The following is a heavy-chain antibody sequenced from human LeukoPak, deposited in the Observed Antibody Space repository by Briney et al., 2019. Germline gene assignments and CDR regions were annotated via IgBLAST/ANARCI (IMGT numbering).Heavy chain of an antibody. CDR3: ARGLRTYGGNHFDY. J-gene: IGHJ4*02. CDR1: GFTFSDYY. CDR2: ISSSSSYT. D-gene: IGHD4-23*01. Sequence: PGGSLRLSCAASGFTFSDYYMSWIRQAPGKGLEWVSYISSSSSYTNYADSVKGRFTISRDNAKNSLYLQMNSLRAEDTAVYYCARGLRTYGGNHFDYWGQGTLVTVSS. V-gene: IGHV3-11*06.